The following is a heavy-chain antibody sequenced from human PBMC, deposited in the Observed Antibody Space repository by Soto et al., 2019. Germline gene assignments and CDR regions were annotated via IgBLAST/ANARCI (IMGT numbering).Heavy chain of an antibody. Sequence: QAGGSLRLSCAASGFTFSSYGMHWVRQAPGKGLEWVAVISYDGSNKYYADSVKGRFTISRDNSKNTLYLQMNSLRAEDTAVYYCILRDGDEFDYWGQGTLVTVYS. J-gene: IGHJ4*02. V-gene: IGHV3-30*03. CDR1: GFTFSSYG. CDR3: ILRDGDEFDY. D-gene: IGHD4-17*01. CDR2: ISYDGSNK.